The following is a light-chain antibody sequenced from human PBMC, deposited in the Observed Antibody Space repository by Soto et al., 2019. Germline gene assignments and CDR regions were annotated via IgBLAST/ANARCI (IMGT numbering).Light chain of an antibody. V-gene: IGLV2-14*03. Sequence: QSALTQPASVSGSPGQSITIPCTGTSSDIGGHNYVSWYHQHPGKAPKLMIYDVSNRPSGVSNRFSGSKSGNTASLTISGLQAEDEADYYCSSYTSSSTLEVFGTGTKLTVL. CDR1: SSDIGGHNY. CDR3: SSYTSSSTLEV. CDR2: DVS. J-gene: IGLJ1*01.